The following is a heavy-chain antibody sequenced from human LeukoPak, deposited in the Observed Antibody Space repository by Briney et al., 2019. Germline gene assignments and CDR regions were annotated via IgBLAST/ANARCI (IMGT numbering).Heavy chain of an antibody. Sequence: GGSLRLSCAASGFTFSSYAMSWVRQAPGKGLEWVSAISGSGGSTYYADSVKGRFTISRDNSKNTLYLQMNSLRAEDTAVYYCARAAMVRGVKFSFFDYWGQGTLVTVSS. D-gene: IGHD3-10*01. J-gene: IGHJ4*02. CDR1: GFTFSSYA. V-gene: IGHV3-23*01. CDR2: ISGSGGST. CDR3: ARAAMVRGVKFSFFDY.